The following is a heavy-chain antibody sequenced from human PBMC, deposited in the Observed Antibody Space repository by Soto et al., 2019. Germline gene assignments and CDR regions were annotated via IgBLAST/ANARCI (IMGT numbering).Heavy chain of an antibody. J-gene: IGHJ6*02. D-gene: IGHD4-17*01. CDR3: ARVRPTDYVGNYNNGMDV. Sequence: QVQLQQWGAGLLKPSETLSLTCAVQNGSLDGYYWSWIRQPPGKGLEWVGEINHSGTTHFNPTLKRRVSMSVDTSKNQVSLTLSSVTAADTAVYVCARVRPTDYVGNYNNGMDVWGQGTTVTVSS. CDR1: NGSLDGYY. CDR2: INHSGTT. V-gene: IGHV4-34*01.